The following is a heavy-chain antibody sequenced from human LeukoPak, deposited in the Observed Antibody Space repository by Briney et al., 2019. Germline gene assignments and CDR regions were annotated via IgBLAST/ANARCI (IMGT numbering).Heavy chain of an antibody. Sequence: PGGSLRLSCAASGFTLSSYWMHWVRQVPGKGLVRVSHINTDGTVTHYADSVKGRFTISRDNAKSSLYLQMNSLRPEDTAFYYCTRDRLFLHDVLDIWGQGTMVTVSS. CDR1: GFTLSSYW. CDR3: TRDRLFLHDVLDI. V-gene: IGHV3-74*01. J-gene: IGHJ3*02. D-gene: IGHD2-21*01. CDR2: INTDGTVT.